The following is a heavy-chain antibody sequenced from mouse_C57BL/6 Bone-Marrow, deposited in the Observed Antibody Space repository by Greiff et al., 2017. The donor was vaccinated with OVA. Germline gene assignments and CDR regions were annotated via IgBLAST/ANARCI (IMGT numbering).Heavy chain of an antibody. D-gene: IGHD2-4*01. CDR2: IDPEDGET. V-gene: IGHV14-2*01. Sequence: EVPLQQSGAELVKPGASVTLSCTASGFNIKDYYMHWVKQRTEQGLEWIGRIDPEDGETKYAPKFQGKATITADTSSNTAYLQLSSLTSEDTAVYYCASIYYDYEDDYYAMDYWGQGTSVTVSS. J-gene: IGHJ4*01. CDR3: ASIYYDYEDDYYAMDY. CDR1: GFNIKDYY.